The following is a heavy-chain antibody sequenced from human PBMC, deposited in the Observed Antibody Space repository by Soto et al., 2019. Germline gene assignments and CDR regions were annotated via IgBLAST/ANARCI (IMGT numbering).Heavy chain of an antibody. D-gene: IGHD6-13*01. CDR3: ARHSTIAAAGPYYYYYYYMDV. CDR2: ISSSSSYI. Sequence: EVQLVESGGGLVKPGGSLRLSCAASGFTFSSYSMNWVRQAPGKGLEWVSSISSSSSYIYYADSVKGRFTISRDNAKNSLYLQMNSLRAEDTAVYYCARHSTIAAAGPYYYYYYYMDVWGKGTTVTVSS. J-gene: IGHJ6*03. CDR1: GFTFSSYS. V-gene: IGHV3-21*01.